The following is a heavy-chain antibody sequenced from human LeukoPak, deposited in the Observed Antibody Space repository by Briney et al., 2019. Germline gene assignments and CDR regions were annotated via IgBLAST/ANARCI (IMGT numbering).Heavy chain of an antibody. V-gene: IGHV4-39*01. J-gene: IGHJ6*03. CDR3: ARHHAHYFYYMAV. CDR2: VYYTGTT. CDR1: DDSITTSSYY. Sequence: PSETLSLTCTVSDDSITTSSYYWGWIRQPPGKGLKRIGSVYYTGTTYYNPSRKSRVSISVDTSKNQFSLRLNSPTATDTAVYFCARHHAHYFYYMAVWGKGTTVIVSS.